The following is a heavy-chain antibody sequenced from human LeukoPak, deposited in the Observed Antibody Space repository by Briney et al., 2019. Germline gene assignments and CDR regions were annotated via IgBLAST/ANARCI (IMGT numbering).Heavy chain of an antibody. CDR3: ARDGSTVTTGNPDY. J-gene: IGHJ4*02. CDR2: ISSSSSTI. Sequence: PGGSLRLSCAASGFTFSSYSMNWVRQAPGKGLEWVSYISSSSSTIYYADSVKGRFTISRDNAKNSLYLQMNSLRAEDTAVYYCARDGSTVTTGNPDYWGQGTLVTVSS. CDR1: GFTFSSYS. D-gene: IGHD4-17*01. V-gene: IGHV3-48*04.